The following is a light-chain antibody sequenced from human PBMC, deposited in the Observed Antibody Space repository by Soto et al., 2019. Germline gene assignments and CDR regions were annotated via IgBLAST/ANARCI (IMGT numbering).Light chain of an antibody. CDR1: QSIRSNY. CDR2: GAS. V-gene: IGKV3-20*01. CDR3: QHYGSSPWT. J-gene: IGKJ1*01. Sequence: ETVLTQSPGTLSLSPGERATLSCRASQSIRSNYLAWYRQTPGQAPRLLIYGASNRATGIADRFSGSGSGTDFTLTISRLEPEDFALYYCQHYGSSPWTFGQGTKVEIK.